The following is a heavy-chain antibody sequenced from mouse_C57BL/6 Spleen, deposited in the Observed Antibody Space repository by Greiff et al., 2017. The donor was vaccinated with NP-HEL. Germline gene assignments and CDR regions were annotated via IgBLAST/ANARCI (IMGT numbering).Heavy chain of an antibody. CDR2: IDPSDSYT. CDR1: GYTFTSYW. CDR3: ARSDGNYNGDFDY. V-gene: IGHV1-59*01. J-gene: IGHJ2*01. Sequence: VQLQQSGAELVRPGTSVKLSCMASGYTFTSYWMHWVKQRPGQGLEWIGVIDPSDSYTNYNQKFKGKATLTVDTSSSTAYMQLSSLTSEDSAVYYCARSDGNYNGDFDYWGQGTTLTVSS. D-gene: IGHD2-1*01.